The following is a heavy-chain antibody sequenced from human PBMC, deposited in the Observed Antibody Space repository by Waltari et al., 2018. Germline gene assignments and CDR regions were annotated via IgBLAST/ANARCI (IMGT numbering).Heavy chain of an antibody. V-gene: IGHV4-59*11. CDR2: IYYSGST. CDR1: GGSISSHY. CDR3: ARFVEGYCSGGSCYYFDY. J-gene: IGHJ4*02. Sequence: QVQLQESGPGLVKPSETLSLTCTVSGGSISSHYWSWIRQPPGKGLEWIGYIYYSGSTNYNPSLKSRVTISVDTSKNQFSLKLSSVTAADTAVYYCARFVEGYCSGGSCYYFDYWGQGTLVIVSS. D-gene: IGHD2-15*01.